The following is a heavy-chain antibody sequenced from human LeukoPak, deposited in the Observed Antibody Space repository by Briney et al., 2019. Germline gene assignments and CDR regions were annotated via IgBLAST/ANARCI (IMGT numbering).Heavy chain of an antibody. CDR3: ARDRTLDY. J-gene: IGHJ4*02. CDR2: INGDGSST. Sequence: RGSLRLSCAASGFTLSSYWMYWVRQAPGKGLVWVSLINGDGSSTTYADSVEGRFTISSDNAKNTLYLQMNSLRAEDTAVYYCARDRTLDYWGRGTLVTVSS. V-gene: IGHV3-74*01. CDR1: GFTLSSYW.